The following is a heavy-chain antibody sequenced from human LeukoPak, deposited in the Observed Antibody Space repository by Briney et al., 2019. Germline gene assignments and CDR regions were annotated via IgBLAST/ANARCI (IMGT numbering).Heavy chain of an antibody. CDR2: IYHSGST. J-gene: IGHJ3*02. D-gene: IGHD2/OR15-2a*01. CDR1: GGSISSGGYS. CDR3: ASYHGVKESDAFDI. V-gene: IGHV4-30-2*01. Sequence: PSETLSLTCAVSGGSISSGGYSWSWIRQPPGKGLEWIGYIYHSGSTYYNPSLKSRVTISVDRSKNQFSLKLSSVTAADTAVYYCASYHGVKESDAFDIWGQGTMVTVSS.